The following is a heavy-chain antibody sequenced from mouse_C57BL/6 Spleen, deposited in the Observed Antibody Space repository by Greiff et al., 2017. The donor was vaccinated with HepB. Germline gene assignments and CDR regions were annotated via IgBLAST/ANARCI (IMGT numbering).Heavy chain of an antibody. CDR3: ARGYDGVLDFDY. Sequence: QVQLQQPGAELVMPGASVKLSCKASGYTFTSYWMHWVKQRPGQGLEWIGEIDPSDSYTNYNQKFKGKSTLTVDKSSSTAYMQLSSLTSEDSAVYYCARGYDGVLDFDYWGQGTTLTVSS. J-gene: IGHJ2*01. V-gene: IGHV1-69*01. CDR2: IDPSDSYT. D-gene: IGHD2-3*01. CDR1: GYTFTSYW.